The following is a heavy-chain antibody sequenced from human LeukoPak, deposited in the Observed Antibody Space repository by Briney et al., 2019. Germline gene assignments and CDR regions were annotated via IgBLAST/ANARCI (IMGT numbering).Heavy chain of an antibody. Sequence: ASETLSLTCAVYGGSFSGYYWSWIRQPPGKGLEWIGEINHSGSTNYNPSLKSRVTISVDTSKNQFSLKLSSVTAADTAVYYCARGQRRYCSGGSRYSKGIDYWGQGTLVTVSS. V-gene: IGHV4-34*01. J-gene: IGHJ4*02. CDR2: INHSGST. D-gene: IGHD2-15*01. CDR3: ARGQRRYCSGGSRYSKGIDY. CDR1: GGSFSGYY.